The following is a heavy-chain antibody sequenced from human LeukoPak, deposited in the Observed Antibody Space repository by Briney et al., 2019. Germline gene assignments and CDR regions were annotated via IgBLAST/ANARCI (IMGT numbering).Heavy chain of an antibody. CDR3: ARDGGEFYHLYYFDY. CDR1: GYTFTSYY. J-gene: IGHJ4*02. V-gene: IGHV1-46*01. CDR2: INPSGGST. D-gene: IGHD3-10*01. Sequence: ASVTVSCKASGYTFTSYYMHWVRQAPGQGLEWMGIINPSGGSTSYAQKFQGRVTMTRDTSTSTVYMELSSLRSEDTAVYYCARDGGEFYHLYYFDYWGQGTLVTVSS.